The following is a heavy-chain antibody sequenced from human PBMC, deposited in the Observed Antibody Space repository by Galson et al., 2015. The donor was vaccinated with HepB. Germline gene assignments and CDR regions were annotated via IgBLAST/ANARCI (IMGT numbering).Heavy chain of an antibody. J-gene: IGHJ4*02. CDR3: AKDHVASGAYFDS. V-gene: IGHV3-30*02. D-gene: IGHD3-10*01. Sequence: SLRLSCAASGFTFGSFGMHWVRQAPGKGPEWVTFIRSDASDKYYVDSVKGRFTISRDNSKNTLYLQMNSLGPEDTAVYYCAKDHVASGAYFDSWGQGTLVSVSS. CDR1: GFTFGSFG. CDR2: IRSDASDK.